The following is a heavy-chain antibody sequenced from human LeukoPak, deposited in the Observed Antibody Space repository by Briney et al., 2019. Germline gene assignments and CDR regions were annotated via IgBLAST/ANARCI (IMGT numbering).Heavy chain of an antibody. J-gene: IGHJ4*02. D-gene: IGHD6-19*01. Sequence: GGSLRLSCAASGFTFSSYGMHRVRQAPGKGLEWVAVIWYDGSNKYYADSVKGRFTISRDNSKNTLYLQMNSLRAEDTAVYYCASGPRDSSGWYFDYWGQGTLVTVSS. CDR1: GFTFSSYG. V-gene: IGHV3-33*01. CDR2: IWYDGSNK. CDR3: ASGPRDSSGWYFDY.